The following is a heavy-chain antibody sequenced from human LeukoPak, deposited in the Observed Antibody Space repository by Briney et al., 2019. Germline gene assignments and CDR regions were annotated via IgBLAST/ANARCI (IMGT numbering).Heavy chain of an antibody. D-gene: IGHD3-22*01. Sequence: GRSLRLSCAASGFTFSSYGMHWVRQAPGKGLEWVSVISYDGSNKYYADSVKGRFTISRDNSKNTLYLQMNSLRAEDTAVYYCAKDGGYYDSSGYCRCHFFDYWGQGTLVTVSS. CDR2: ISYDGSNK. CDR3: AKDGGYYDSSGYCRCHFFDY. CDR1: GFTFSSYG. J-gene: IGHJ4*02. V-gene: IGHV3-30*18.